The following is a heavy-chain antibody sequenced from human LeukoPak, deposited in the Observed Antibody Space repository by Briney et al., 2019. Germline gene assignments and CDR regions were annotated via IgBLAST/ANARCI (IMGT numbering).Heavy chain of an antibody. J-gene: IGHJ4*02. CDR2: IRPDGSAQ. D-gene: IGHD6-19*01. V-gene: IGHV3-7*03. Sequence: GGSLRLSCAASGFSFSSHWMSWVRRAPGKGLEWVANIRPDGSAQYYVDSVKGRFTISRDNAKNSLFLHMNSLGAEDTALYYCAKWGYISGYYYDFWGQGTLVTVSS. CDR3: AKWGYISGYYYDF. CDR1: GFSFSSHW.